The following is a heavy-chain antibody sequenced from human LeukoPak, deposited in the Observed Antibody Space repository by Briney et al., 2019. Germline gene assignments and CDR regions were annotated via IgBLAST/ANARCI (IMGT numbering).Heavy chain of an antibody. CDR3: ARDRFYSVVVTAFDY. CDR1: GFTFSSYW. Sequence: GGSLRLSCAASGFTFSSYWMSWVRQAPGKGLDWVANIKQDGSEKYYVDSVKGRFTISRDNAKNSLYLQMNSLRAEDTAVYYCARDRFYSVVVTAFDYWGQGTLVTVSS. V-gene: IGHV3-7*01. J-gene: IGHJ4*02. CDR2: IKQDGSEK. D-gene: IGHD2-21*02.